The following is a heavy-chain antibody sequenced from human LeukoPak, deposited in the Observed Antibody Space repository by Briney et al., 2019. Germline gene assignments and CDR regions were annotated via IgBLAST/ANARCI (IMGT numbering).Heavy chain of an antibody. J-gene: IGHJ4*02. CDR1: GGSFSGYY. CDR3: ARGTVVKGKFYYFDY. CDR2: INHSGST. V-gene: IGHV4-34*01. Sequence: SETLSLTCAVYGGSFSGYYWSWIRQPPGKGLEWIGEINHSGSTNYNPSLKSRVTISVDTSKNQFSLKLSSVTAADTAVYYCARGTVVKGKFYYFDYWGQGTLVTVSS. D-gene: IGHD4-23*01.